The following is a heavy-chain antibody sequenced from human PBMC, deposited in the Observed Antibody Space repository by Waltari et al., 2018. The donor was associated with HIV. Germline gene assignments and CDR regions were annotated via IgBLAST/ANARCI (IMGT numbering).Heavy chain of an antibody. CDR2: IPHIGSD. Sequence: QVQLEQWGTGLLKPSQTLSLTCAVYGESLSDYHREPFQSFNDYSWSWFRHPPGKGLEGVGEIPHIGSDSDNRSLKMPVAIAVDTCKKQIYLKWRYVTAADTAIYYWERSAGQYHIWAHYADYWSQGKLVTVSS. D-gene: IGHD3-16*01. J-gene: IGHJ4*02. CDR3: ERSAGQYHIWAHYADY. CDR1: GESLSDYH. V-gene: IGHV4-34*01.